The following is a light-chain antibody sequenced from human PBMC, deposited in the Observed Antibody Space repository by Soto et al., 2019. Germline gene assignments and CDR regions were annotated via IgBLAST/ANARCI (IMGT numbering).Light chain of an antibody. CDR3: ATWDDSLSGYV. J-gene: IGLJ1*01. CDR2: GNT. Sequence: QSVLTEPPSVSGAPGQRVTISCTGSSSNIGAIYDVQWYQQLPGAAPKLLIYGNTNRPSGVPDRFSGSKSGTSASLAISGLRSEDEADYYCATWDDSLSGYVFGTGTKLTVL. CDR1: SSNIGAIYD. V-gene: IGLV1-40*01.